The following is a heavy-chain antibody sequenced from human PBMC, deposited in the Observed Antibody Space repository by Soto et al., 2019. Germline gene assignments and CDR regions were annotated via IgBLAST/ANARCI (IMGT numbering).Heavy chain of an antibody. CDR1: GYTFTSYY. CDR3: ARVLGVGPASDYGMDV. CDR2: INPSGGST. J-gene: IGHJ6*02. V-gene: IGHV1-46*01. Sequence: QVRLVQSGAEVKKPGASVKVSCRASGYTFTSYYMHWVRQAPGQGLEWMGVINPSGGSTSYAQKFQGRVTMTRDTSTSTVYMELSSLRSEETAVYYCARVLGVGPASDYGMDVWGQGTTVTVSS. D-gene: IGHD3-10*01.